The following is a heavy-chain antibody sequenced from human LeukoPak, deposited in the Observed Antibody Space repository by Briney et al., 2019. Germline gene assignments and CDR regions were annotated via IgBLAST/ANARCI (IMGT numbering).Heavy chain of an antibody. Sequence: GGSLRLSCAASGFTFSNYWMSWVRQAPGKGLEWVANMKEDGSEKYYVDSVKGRFTISRDNAENSLYLQMNSLRAEDTAVYYCARESPYYYDSPDAFDIWGQGTMVTVSS. V-gene: IGHV3-7*03. D-gene: IGHD3-22*01. J-gene: IGHJ3*02. CDR2: MKEDGSEK. CDR3: ARESPYYYDSPDAFDI. CDR1: GFTFSNYW.